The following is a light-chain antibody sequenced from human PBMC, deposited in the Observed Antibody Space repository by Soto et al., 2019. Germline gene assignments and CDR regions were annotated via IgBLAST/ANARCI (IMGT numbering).Light chain of an antibody. Sequence: QSALTQPASVSGSPGQSITISCAGTTSDVGGYNFVSWYQQHPGKAPKLMIFEGNNRPSGVSDRFSGSKSGNTASLTISGLQAEDEADYYCSSYTTSSALVVFGGGTKLTVL. CDR1: TSDVGGYNF. CDR3: SSYTTSSALVV. J-gene: IGLJ2*01. CDR2: EGN. V-gene: IGLV2-14*01.